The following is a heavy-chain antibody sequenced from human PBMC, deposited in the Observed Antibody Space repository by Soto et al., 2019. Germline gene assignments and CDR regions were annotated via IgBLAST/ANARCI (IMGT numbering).Heavy chain of an antibody. D-gene: IGHD5-18*01. CDR2: ISWNSGSI. J-gene: IGHJ3*02. V-gene: IGHV3-9*01. CDR1: GFTFDDYA. CDR3: AKGGPRGYSYGRLEAFDI. Sequence: EVQLVESGGGLVQPGRSLRLSCAASGFTFDDYAMHWVRQAPGKGLEWVSGISWNSGSIGYADSVKGRFTISRDNAKNSLYLQMNRLRAEDTALYYCAKGGPRGYSYGRLEAFDIWGQGTMVTVSS.